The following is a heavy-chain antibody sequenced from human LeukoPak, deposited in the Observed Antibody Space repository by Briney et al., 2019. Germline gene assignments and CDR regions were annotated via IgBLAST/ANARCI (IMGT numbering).Heavy chain of an antibody. J-gene: IGHJ5*02. D-gene: IGHD3-3*01. V-gene: IGHV4-4*07. CDR3: ARDATAIFGVVITNWFDP. CDR1: GGSISSYY. CDR2: IYTSGSS. Sequence: SETLSLTCTVSGGSISSYYWSWIRQPAGKGLEWIGRIYTSGSSNYNPSLKSRVTMSVDTSKNQFSLKLSSVTAANPTVYYCARDATAIFGVVITNWFDPWGQGTLVTVSS.